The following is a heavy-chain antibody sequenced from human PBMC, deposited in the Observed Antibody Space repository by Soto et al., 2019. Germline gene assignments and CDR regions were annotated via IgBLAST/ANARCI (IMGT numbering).Heavy chain of an antibody. Sequence: SETLSLTCTFSGGSISSGDYYLSWIRQPPGKGLEWIGYIYYSGSTYYNPSLKSRVTISVDTSKNQFSLKLGSVTAADTAVYYCVGNDEGPDAFDIWGQGTMVTVSS. D-gene: IGHD1-1*01. CDR2: IYYSGST. V-gene: IGHV4-30-4*01. J-gene: IGHJ3*02. CDR1: GGSISSGDYY. CDR3: VGNDEGPDAFDI.